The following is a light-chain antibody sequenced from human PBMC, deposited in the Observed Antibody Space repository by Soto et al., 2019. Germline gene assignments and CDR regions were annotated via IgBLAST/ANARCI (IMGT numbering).Light chain of an antibody. V-gene: IGKV3-15*01. J-gene: IGKJ3*01. CDR2: GVS. CDR1: QSVSVN. Sequence: EIVMTQSPGTVSVSPGERATLSCRASQSVSVNLAWYQQKPGQAPRLLIYGVSTRATGIPARFSGSESGTEFTLTISSLQSEDFAVYYCQQYNDWPFTFGPGTKVDIK. CDR3: QQYNDWPFT.